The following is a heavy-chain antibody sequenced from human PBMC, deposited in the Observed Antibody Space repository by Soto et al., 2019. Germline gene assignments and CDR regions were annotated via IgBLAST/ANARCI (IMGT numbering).Heavy chain of an antibody. CDR1: GGSISSGGYS. D-gene: IGHD5-12*01. V-gene: IGHV4-30-2*01. J-gene: IGHJ4*02. CDR3: AICRDGYNYFS. Sequence: SETLSLTCAVSGGSISSGGYSWSWIRQPPGKGLEWIGYIYHSGSTYYNPSLKSRVTISVDTSKNQFSLKLSSVTAADTAVYYCAICRDGYNYFSWGQGTLVTVSS. CDR2: IYHSGST.